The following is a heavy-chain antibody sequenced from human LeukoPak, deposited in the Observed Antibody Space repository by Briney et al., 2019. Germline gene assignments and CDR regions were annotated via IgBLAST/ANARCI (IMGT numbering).Heavy chain of an antibody. CDR2: IIPIFGTA. Sequence: SVKVSCEASGGTFISYAISWVRQAPGQGLEWMGGIIPIFGTANYAQKFQGRVTITADESTSTAYMELSSLRSEDTAVYYCARATGTTDAFDIWGQGTMVTVSS. J-gene: IGHJ3*02. CDR1: GGTFISYA. D-gene: IGHD1-7*01. V-gene: IGHV1-69*13. CDR3: ARATGTTDAFDI.